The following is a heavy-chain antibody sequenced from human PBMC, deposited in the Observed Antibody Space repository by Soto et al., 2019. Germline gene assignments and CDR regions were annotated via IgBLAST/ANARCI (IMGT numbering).Heavy chain of an antibody. CDR3: ARVRRYNWNNRDY. D-gene: IGHD1-20*01. V-gene: IGHV3-21*01. CDR2: ISSSSSYI. J-gene: IGHJ4*02. Sequence: GSLRLSCAASGFTFSSYSMNWVRQAPGKGLEWVSSISSSSSYIYYADSVKGRFTISRDNAKNSLYLQMNSLRAEDTAVYYCARVRRYNWNNRDYWGQGTLVTVSS. CDR1: GFTFSSYS.